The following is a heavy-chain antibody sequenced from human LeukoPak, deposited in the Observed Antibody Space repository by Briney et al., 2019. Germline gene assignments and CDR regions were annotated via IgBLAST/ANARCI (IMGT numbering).Heavy chain of an antibody. J-gene: IGHJ3*02. CDR2: IYYSGST. D-gene: IGHD1-1*01. Sequence: SETLSLTCTVSGGSISSSSYYWGWIRQPPGKGLEGIGSIYYSGSTNYNPSLKSRVTISVDTSKNQFSLKLSSVTAADTAVYYCARAVPASDAFDIWGQGTMVTVSS. V-gene: IGHV4-39*07. CDR1: GGSISSSSYY. CDR3: ARAVPASDAFDI.